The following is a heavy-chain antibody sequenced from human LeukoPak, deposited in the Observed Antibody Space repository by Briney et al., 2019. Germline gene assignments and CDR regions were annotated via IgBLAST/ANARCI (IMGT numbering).Heavy chain of an antibody. V-gene: IGHV1-58*02. CDR2: IVVGSGNT. J-gene: IGHJ4*02. CDR3: AAFGGGDYDIFDY. CDR1: GFTFTSSA. D-gene: IGHD3-9*01. Sequence: GTSVTVSCTASGFTFTSSAMQWVRQARGQRLEWIGWIVVGSGNTNYAQKFQERVTITRDMSTSTAYMELSSLRSEDTAVYYCAAFGGGDYDIFDYWGQGTLVTVSS.